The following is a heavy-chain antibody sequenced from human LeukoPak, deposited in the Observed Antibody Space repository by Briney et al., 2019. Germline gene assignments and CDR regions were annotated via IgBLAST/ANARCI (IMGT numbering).Heavy chain of an antibody. V-gene: IGHV3-30*18. D-gene: IGHD4-17*01. CDR1: GFTFSSYG. J-gene: IGHJ6*02. CDR2: ISYDGSNK. Sequence: PGRSLRLSCAASGFTFSSYGMHWVRQASGKGLEWVAVISYDGSNKYYADSVKGRFTISRDNSKNTLYLQMNSLRAEDTAVYYCAKEAGADYYYGMDVWGQGTTVTVSS. CDR3: AKEAGADYYYGMDV.